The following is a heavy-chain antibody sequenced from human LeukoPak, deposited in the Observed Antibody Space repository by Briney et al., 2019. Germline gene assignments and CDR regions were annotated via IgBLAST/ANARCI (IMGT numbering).Heavy chain of an antibody. V-gene: IGHV4-38-2*02. CDR3: ARGGKMTPWDY. D-gene: IGHD3-10*01. Sequence: PSETVSLTCTVSGYSISSGYYWGWLRQPPGKGLEWIGSMYHSRTTYYNPALKCRVTISVDTSKNQFSLKLSSVTAADTAVYYCARGGKMTPWDYWGQGTLVTVSS. CDR1: GYSISSGYY. J-gene: IGHJ4*02. CDR2: MYHSRTT.